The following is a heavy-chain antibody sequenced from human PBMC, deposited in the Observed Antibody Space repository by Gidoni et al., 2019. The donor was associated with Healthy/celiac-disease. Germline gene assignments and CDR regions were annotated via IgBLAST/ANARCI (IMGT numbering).Heavy chain of an antibody. D-gene: IGHD3-10*01. V-gene: IGHV1-18*01. J-gene: IGHJ4*02. Sequence: QVQLVQSGAEVKKPGASVKVSCKASGYTFTSYGISWVRQAPGQGLEWMGWLSAYNGNTNYAQKLQGRVTMTTDTSTSTAYMELRSLRSDDTAVYYCARDWGGWGSGSYNFFDYWGQGTLVTVSS. CDR3: ARDWGGWGSGSYNFFDY. CDR1: GYTFTSYG. CDR2: LSAYNGNT.